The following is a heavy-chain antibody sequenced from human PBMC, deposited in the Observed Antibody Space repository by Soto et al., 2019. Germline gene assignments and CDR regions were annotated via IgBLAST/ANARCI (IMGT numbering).Heavy chain of an antibody. CDR1: GFPFIDAW. Sequence: LRLSCAASGFPFIDAWMTWVRQAPGKGLQWIGRIRSNADGGTTDLAASVRGRFSISRDDSKDTLYLHMNSLEIHDTAVYFCSTALRRDSALGAYWGQGTLVTVSS. D-gene: IGHD3-16*01. CDR3: STALRRDSALGAY. CDR2: IRSNADGGTT. J-gene: IGHJ4*02. V-gene: IGHV3-15*01.